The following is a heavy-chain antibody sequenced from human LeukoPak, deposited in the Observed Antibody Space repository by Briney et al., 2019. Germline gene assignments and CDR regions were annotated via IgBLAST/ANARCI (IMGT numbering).Heavy chain of an antibody. D-gene: IGHD1-26*01. CDR1: KFTFTSFA. CDR2: ISGSGGST. J-gene: IGHJ4*02. CDR3: AKEGIVGASFDY. Sequence: PGGSLRLSCAASKFTFTSFAMTWVRQAPGKGLEWVSVISGSGGSTYYADSVKGRFTISRDNSKNTLYLQMNSLRAEDTAVYYCAKEGIVGASFDYWGQGTLVTVSS. V-gene: IGHV3-23*01.